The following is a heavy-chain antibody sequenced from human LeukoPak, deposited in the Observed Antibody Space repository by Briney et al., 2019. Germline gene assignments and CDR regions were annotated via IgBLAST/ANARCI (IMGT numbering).Heavy chain of an antibody. J-gene: IGHJ4*02. Sequence: GGSLRLSCAASGFTFSGFWMSWVRQAPGKGLEWVANINQDGSERYYVDSVKGRFTISRDNAKNSLYLQMNSLRDEDTAVYYCATRADCGGECRRYDHWGQGTLVTVSS. CDR1: GFTFSGFW. CDR3: ATRADCGGECRRYDH. D-gene: IGHD2-21*01. V-gene: IGHV3-7*01. CDR2: INQDGSER.